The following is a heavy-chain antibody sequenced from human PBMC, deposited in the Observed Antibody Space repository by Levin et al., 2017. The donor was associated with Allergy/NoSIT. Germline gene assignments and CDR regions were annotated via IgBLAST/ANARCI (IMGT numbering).Heavy chain of an antibody. CDR1: GGSFSGYY. V-gene: IGHV4-34*01. Sequence: PSETLSLTCAVYGGSFSGYYWSWIRQPPGKGLEWIGEINHSGSTNYNPSLKSRVTISVDTSKNQFSLKLSSVTAADTAVYYCARGLPSHGLDPWGQGTLVTVSS. J-gene: IGHJ5*02. CDR2: INHSGST. CDR3: ARGLPSHGLDP. D-gene: IGHD6-6*01.